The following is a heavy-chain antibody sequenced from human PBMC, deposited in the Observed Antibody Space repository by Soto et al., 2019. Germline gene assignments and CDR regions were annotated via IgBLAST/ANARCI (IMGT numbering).Heavy chain of an antibody. Sequence: LRLSCAASGFTFSNAWMNWVRQAPGRGLEWVGRIRSKADGGTPDYAAPVKGRFTISRDDSKNTMYMQMNSLKVEDTAVYYCATDGGWNYKGGFDYWGQGTLVTVSS. CDR3: ATDGGWNYKGGFDY. CDR2: IRSKADGGTP. J-gene: IGHJ4*02. CDR1: GFTFSNAW. D-gene: IGHD1-7*01. V-gene: IGHV3-15*07.